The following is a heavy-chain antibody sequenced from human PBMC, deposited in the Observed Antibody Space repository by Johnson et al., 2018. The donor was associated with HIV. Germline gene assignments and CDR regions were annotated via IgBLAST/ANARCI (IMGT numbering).Heavy chain of an antibody. CDR2: ISYDGSNK. CDR1: GFTFTSFA. CDR3: VRRFYDSSAFDI. J-gene: IGHJ3*02. V-gene: IGHV3-30-3*01. Sequence: QVQLVESGGGVVQPGTSLRLSCAASGFTFTSFAMHWVRQSPGKGLEWVGFISYDGSNKYFTDSVRGRFTISRDNSRNTLFLQMNSLRAEDTGVYYCVRRFYDSSAFDIWGQGTVVTVSS. D-gene: IGHD3-22*01.